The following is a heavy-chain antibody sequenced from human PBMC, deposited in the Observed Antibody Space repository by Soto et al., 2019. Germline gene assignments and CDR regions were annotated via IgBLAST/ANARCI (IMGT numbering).Heavy chain of an antibody. CDR3: AREMGRSYYYDSSGSPLLNYFDY. CDR2: ISAYNGNT. V-gene: IGHV1-18*04. J-gene: IGHJ4*02. D-gene: IGHD3-22*01. Sequence: ASVKVSCKASGYTFTSYGISWVRQAPGQGLEWMGWISAYNGNTNYAQKLQGRVTMTTDTSTSTAYMELRSLRSDDTAVYYCAREMGRSYYYDSSGSPLLNYFDYWGQGTMVTV. CDR1: GYTFTSYG.